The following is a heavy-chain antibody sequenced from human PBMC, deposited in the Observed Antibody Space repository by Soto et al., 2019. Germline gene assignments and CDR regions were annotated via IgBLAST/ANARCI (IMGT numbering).Heavy chain of an antibody. CDR1: GFTFSNYA. CDR3: ATDYYFDY. V-gene: IGHV3-23*01. D-gene: IGHD3-3*01. Sequence: GGSLRLSCAASGFTFSNYAMGWVRQAPGKGLEWVSAISDSGFSGSGGNTYYADSVKGRFSISRDNSKNTLYLQMNSLRAEDTAVYYCATDYYFDYWGQGTLVTVSS. J-gene: IGHJ4*02. CDR2: ISDSGFSGSGGNT.